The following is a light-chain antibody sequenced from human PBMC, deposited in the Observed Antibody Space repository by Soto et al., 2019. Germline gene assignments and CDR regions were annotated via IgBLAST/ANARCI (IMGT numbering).Light chain of an antibody. J-gene: IGLJ2*01. CDR3: SSYPSSSTDVV. V-gene: IGLV2-14*01. CDR1: SSDVGGYNY. CDR2: DVS. Sequence: QSALTQPASVSGSPGQSITISCTGTSSDVGGYNYVSWYQQHPGKAPKLMIYDVSNRPSGVSNRFSGSKSGNTASLTISGLQDEDEADYYCSSYPSSSTDVVFGGGTKLTVL.